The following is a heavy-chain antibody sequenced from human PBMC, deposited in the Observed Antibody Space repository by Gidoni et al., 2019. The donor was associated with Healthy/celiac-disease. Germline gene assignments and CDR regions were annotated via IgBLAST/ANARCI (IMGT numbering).Heavy chain of an antibody. Sequence: QVQLVESVGGVVQPGRSLRLPCAASGFTFSSYAMHWVRQAPGKGLEWVAVISYDGSNKYYADSVKGRFTISRDNSKNTLYLQMNSLRAEDTAVYYCARETQMATTFDYWGQGTLVTVSS. D-gene: IGHD5-12*01. CDR1: GFTFSSYA. CDR2: ISYDGSNK. V-gene: IGHV3-30-3*01. CDR3: ARETQMATTFDY. J-gene: IGHJ4*02.